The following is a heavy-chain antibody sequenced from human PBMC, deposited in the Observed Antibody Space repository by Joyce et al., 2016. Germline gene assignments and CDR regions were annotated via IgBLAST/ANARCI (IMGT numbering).Heavy chain of an antibody. CDR1: GFPFSSYG. D-gene: IGHD3-10*01. CDR2: IWYEGTNK. Sequence: QVQLVESGGGVVQPGRSLRLSCTASGFPFSSYGMYWVRQAPGKGLAWVAVIWYEGTNKFDADSVKGRVTISRDNSKNALYLEMNNLRAEDTAVYYCARVAGWFGFYFDFWGQGTLVTVSS. J-gene: IGHJ4*02. V-gene: IGHV3-33*01. CDR3: ARVAGWFGFYFDF.